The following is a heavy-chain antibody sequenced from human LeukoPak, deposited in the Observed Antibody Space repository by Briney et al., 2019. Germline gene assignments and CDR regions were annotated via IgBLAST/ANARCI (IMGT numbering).Heavy chain of an antibody. CDR1: GGTFSSYA. D-gene: IGHD1-14*01. CDR3: ARERLPGNAFDI. CDR2: IIPIFGTA. V-gene: IGHV1-69*01. Sequence: SVNVSCKASGGTFSSYAISWVRQAPGQGLEWMGGIIPIFGTANYAQKFQGRVTITADESTSTAYMELSSLRSEDTAVYYCARERLPGNAFDIWGQGTMVTVSS. J-gene: IGHJ3*02.